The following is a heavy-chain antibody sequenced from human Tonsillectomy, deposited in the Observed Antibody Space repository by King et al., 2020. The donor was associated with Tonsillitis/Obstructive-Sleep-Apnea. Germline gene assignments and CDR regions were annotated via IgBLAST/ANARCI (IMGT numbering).Heavy chain of an antibody. Sequence: VQLVESGGGLVQPGGSLRLSCAASGFTFSSYALSWVRQAPGGGLEWVSGISGSGGTTYHADSVKGRFTISRDNSKNTLYLQMNSLRAADTAVYYCAKARTDKIPAAMGYWGQGTLVTVSS. V-gene: IGHV3-23*04. CDR3: AKARTDKIPAAMGY. J-gene: IGHJ4*02. D-gene: IGHD2-2*01. CDR2: ISGSGGTT. CDR1: GFTFSSYA.